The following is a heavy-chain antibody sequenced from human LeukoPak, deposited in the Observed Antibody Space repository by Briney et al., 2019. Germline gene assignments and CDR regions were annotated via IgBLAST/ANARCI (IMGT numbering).Heavy chain of an antibody. Sequence: ASVKVSCKVSGYTLTELSMHWVRQAPGKGLEWMGGFDPEDGETIYAQKFQGRVTMTEDTSTDTAYMELSSLRSEDTAVYYCATLPTAVAGTNFDYWGQGTLVTVSS. CDR3: ATLPTAVAGTNFDY. V-gene: IGHV1-24*01. D-gene: IGHD6-19*01. J-gene: IGHJ4*02. CDR2: FDPEDGET. CDR1: GYTLTELS.